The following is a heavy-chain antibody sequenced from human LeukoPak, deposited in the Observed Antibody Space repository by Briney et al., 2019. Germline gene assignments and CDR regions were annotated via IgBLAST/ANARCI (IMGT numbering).Heavy chain of an antibody. CDR2: IWYDGSKK. CDR1: GFIFSTYN. V-gene: IGHV3-33*08. J-gene: IGHJ4*02. CDR3: ARSHYYYDSSGYLQSLDY. Sequence: GGSLRLSCAASGFIFSTYNVNWVRQAPGKGLEWVAVIWYDGSKKYYADSVKGRFTISRDNSKSTLYLQMNSLRAEDTAVYYCARSHYYYDSSGYLQSLDYWGQGTLVTVSS. D-gene: IGHD3-22*01.